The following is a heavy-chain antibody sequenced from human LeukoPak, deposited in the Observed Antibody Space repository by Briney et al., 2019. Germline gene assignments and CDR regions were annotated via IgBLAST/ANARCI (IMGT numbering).Heavy chain of an antibody. CDR2: IYHSGSP. CDR1: GGSISSNNW. D-gene: IGHD1-1*01. CDR3: ARVNINNWHSCDY. Sequence: SETLSLTCAVSGGSISSNNWWGWVRQPPGKGLGWIGEIYHSGSPNYNPSLMSRVTISVDKSRNHFSLNLSSVTAADTAVYYCARVNINNWHSCDYWGQGTLVTVSS. J-gene: IGHJ4*02. V-gene: IGHV4-4*02.